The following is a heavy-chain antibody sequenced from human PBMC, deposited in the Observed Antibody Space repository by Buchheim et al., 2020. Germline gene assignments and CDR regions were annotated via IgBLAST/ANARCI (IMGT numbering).Heavy chain of an antibody. CDR1: GADISRGNW. J-gene: IGHJ4*02. CDR3: ARVTDILNGYYVDY. Sequence: QVQLEESGPGLVKPSGTLSLTCAVSGADISRGNWWSWVRQPPGRGLEWIGEISHGGTTNYNPSLQSRVTISLDQSKNQFSLNLRSVTAADTAVYFCARVTDILNGYYVDYWGQGT. V-gene: IGHV4-4*02. D-gene: IGHD3-9*01. CDR2: ISHGGTT.